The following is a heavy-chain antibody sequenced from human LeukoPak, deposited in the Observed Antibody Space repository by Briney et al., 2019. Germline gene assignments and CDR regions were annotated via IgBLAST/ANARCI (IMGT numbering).Heavy chain of an antibody. J-gene: IGHJ5*02. V-gene: IGHV4-59*08. CDR3: ARAAQASWFDP. CDR2: IYYSGST. D-gene: IGHD6-25*01. CDR1: GGSISSYY. Sequence: SETLSLTCTVSGGSISSYYWSWIRQPPGKGLEWIGYIYYSGSTNYNPPLKSRVTISVDTSKNQFSLKLSSVTAADTAVYYCARAAQASWFDPWGQGTLVTVSS.